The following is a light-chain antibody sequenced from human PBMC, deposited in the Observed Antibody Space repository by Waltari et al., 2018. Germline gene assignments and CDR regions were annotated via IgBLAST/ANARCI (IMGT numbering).Light chain of an antibody. CDR1: APNLGAGHD. CDR3: QAYDASLNGAL. V-gene: IGLV1-40*01. Sequence: QSVLTHPPSVSGAPAQRVTTSCTGTAPNLGAGHDVPLYQQHPAPAPKLLSFMHTIRPSGIPDRFSGSRSGTSASLTITGLQPEDEADYYCQAYDASLNGALFGGGTKVTVL. CDR2: MHT. J-gene: IGLJ2*01.